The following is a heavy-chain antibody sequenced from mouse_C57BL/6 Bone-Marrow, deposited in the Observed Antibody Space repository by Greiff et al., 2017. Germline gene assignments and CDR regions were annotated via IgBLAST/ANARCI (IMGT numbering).Heavy chain of an antibody. CDR2: IYPGSGST. Sequence: VQLQQSGAELMKPGASVKLSCTASGYTFTGYWIEWVKQRPGHGLEWIGNIYPGSGSTNYNAKFKGKATFTADTSSNTAYMQLSSVTTEDSAVYYCARWEYDVDYWGQGTTLTVSS. V-gene: IGHV1-9*01. J-gene: IGHJ2*01. CDR3: ARWEYDVDY. D-gene: IGHD2-14*01. CDR1: GYTFTGYW.